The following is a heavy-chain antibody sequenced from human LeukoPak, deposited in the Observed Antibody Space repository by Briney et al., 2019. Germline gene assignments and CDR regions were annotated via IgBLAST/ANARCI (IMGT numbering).Heavy chain of an antibody. J-gene: IGHJ3*01. CDR2: LHATESA. D-gene: IGHD3-22*01. CDR3: ASLSSGAAFDV. V-gene: IGHV4-4*07. CDR1: GAYINNYY. Sequence: SETLSLTCTVSGAYINNYYWTWIRQPAAQGLEWIGRLHATESAIYNPSLKGRVTMSLDTSKDQLSLTLTFVTAADSAVYYCASLSSGAAFDVWGQGAVVTVSS.